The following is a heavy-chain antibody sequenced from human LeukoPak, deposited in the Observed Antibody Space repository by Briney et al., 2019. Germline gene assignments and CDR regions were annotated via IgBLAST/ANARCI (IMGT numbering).Heavy chain of an antibody. Sequence: ASVKVSCKVSGYTLTELSMHWVRQAPGKGLEWMGGFDPEDGETIYAQKFQGRVTMTEDTSTDTAYMGLSSLRSEDTAVYYCATLDYGDLELDYWGQGTLVTVSS. CDR2: FDPEDGET. CDR1: GYTLTELS. D-gene: IGHD4-17*01. CDR3: ATLDYGDLELDY. V-gene: IGHV1-24*01. J-gene: IGHJ4*02.